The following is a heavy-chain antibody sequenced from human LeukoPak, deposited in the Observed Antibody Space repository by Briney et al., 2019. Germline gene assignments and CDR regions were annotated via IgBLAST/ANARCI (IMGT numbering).Heavy chain of an antibody. CDR1: GGSISSHY. Sequence: PSETLSLTCTVSGGSISSHYWSWIRQPPGKGLEWIGYIYYSGSTNYNPSLKSRVTISVDTSKNQFSLKLSSVTAADTAVYYCAGVEYQLLPQGFDPWGQGTLVTVSS. J-gene: IGHJ5*02. D-gene: IGHD2-2*01. CDR2: IYYSGST. V-gene: IGHV4-59*11. CDR3: AGVEYQLLPQGFDP.